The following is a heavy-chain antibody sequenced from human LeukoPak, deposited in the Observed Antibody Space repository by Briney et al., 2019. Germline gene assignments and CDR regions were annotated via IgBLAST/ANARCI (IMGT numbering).Heavy chain of an antibody. CDR1: GFTFSSYS. V-gene: IGHV3-21*01. CDR3: AREAYYDFWSGYYTGYYYYGMDV. CDR2: ISSSSSYI. Sequence: GGSLRLSCAASGFTFSSYSMNWVRQAPGKGLEWVSSISSSSSYIYYADSVKGRFTISRDNAKNSLYLQMNSLRAEDTAVYYCAREAYYDFWSGYYTGYYYYGMDVWGQGTTVTVSS. J-gene: IGHJ6*02. D-gene: IGHD3-3*01.